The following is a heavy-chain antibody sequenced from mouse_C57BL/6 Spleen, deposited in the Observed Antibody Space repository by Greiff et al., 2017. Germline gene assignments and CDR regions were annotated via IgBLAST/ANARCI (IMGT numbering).Heavy chain of an antibody. V-gene: IGHV3-6*01. CDR2: ISYDGSN. J-gene: IGHJ3*01. Sequence: DVKLVESGPGLVKPSQSLSLTCSVTGYSITSGYYWNWIRQFPGNKLEWMGYISYDGSNNYNPSLKNRISITRDTSKNQFFLKLNSVTTEDTATYYCARDYGSSYSFAYWGQGTLVTVSA. CDR1: GYSITSGYY. D-gene: IGHD1-1*01. CDR3: ARDYGSSYSFAY.